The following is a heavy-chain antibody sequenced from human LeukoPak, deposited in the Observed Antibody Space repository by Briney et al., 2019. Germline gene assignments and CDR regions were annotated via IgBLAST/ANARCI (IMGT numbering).Heavy chain of an antibody. CDR3: AKAPPRYCSGGSCYTYNWFDP. CDR1: GFTFSSYS. Sequence: GGSLRLSCAASGFTFSSYSMNWVRQAPGKGLEWVSSISSSSSYIYYADSVKGRFTISRDNSKNTLYLQMNSLRAEDTAVYYCAKAPPRYCSGGSCYTYNWFDPWGQGTLVTVSS. CDR2: ISSSSSYI. D-gene: IGHD2-15*01. V-gene: IGHV3-21*04. J-gene: IGHJ5*02.